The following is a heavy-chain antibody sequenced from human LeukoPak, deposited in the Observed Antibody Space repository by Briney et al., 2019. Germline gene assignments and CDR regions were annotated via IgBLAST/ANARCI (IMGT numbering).Heavy chain of an antibody. J-gene: IGHJ5*02. CDR3: ARDEYIVGHTYQSGWFDL. Sequence: SETLSLTCTVSGGSISTDIYYWGWIRQPPGKGLEWIGSIYYNGRTYYKSSFKSRVTISVDTSKNHFSLHLSSVTAADTAMYYCARDEYIVGHTYQSGWFDLWGQGTLVTVSS. CDR1: GGSISTDIYY. V-gene: IGHV4-39*07. D-gene: IGHD1-26*01. CDR2: IYYNGRT.